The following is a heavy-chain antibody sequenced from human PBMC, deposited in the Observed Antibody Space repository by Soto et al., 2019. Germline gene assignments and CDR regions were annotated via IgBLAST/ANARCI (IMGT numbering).Heavy chain of an antibody. D-gene: IGHD2-15*01. V-gene: IGHV1-46*01. CDR2: INPNDGTT. CDR3: GRVDWGSGRCYRCDY. Sequence: ASVKVSCKASGYTFSNYYMQWVRQAPGQGLEWMGIINPNDGTTSYALKFRGRVTMSRDTPTSTVYMELSSLRSEDTAVYYCGRVDWGSGRCYRCDYWGQGTMCTVSA. J-gene: IGHJ4*02. CDR1: GYTFSNYY.